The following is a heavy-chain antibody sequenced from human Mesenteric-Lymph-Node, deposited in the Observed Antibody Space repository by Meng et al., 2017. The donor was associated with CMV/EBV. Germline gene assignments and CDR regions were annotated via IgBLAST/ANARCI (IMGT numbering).Heavy chain of an antibody. D-gene: IGHD3-3*01. CDR3: AKILKVRFLEWLSMDV. CDR1: GFTFSSYS. CDR2: ISAHADET. J-gene: IGHJ6*02. V-gene: IGHV3-23*01. Sequence: GESLKISCAASGFTFSSYSMNWVRQAPGKGLEWVSGISAHADETIYRDSVKGRFTISRDNSKNTLYLQMNSLRAEDTAVYYCAKILKVRFLEWLSMDVWGQGTTVTVSS.